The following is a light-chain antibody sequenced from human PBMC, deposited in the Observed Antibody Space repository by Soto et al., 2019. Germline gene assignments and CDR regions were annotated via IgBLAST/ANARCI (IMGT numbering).Light chain of an antibody. V-gene: IGLV2-14*01. CDR2: DVS. Sequence: QSALTQPASVSGSPGQSITISCTGTSSDVGGYNYVSWYQQHPGKAPKFMIYDVSNRPSGVSNRFSGSKSGNTASLTISVLQAEDEADYYCRSYTTSNTRQIVFGTGTKLTVL. J-gene: IGLJ1*01. CDR3: RSYTTSNTRQIV. CDR1: SSDVGGYNY.